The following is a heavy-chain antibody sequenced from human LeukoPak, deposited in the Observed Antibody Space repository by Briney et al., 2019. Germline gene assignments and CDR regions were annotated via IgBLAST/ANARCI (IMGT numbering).Heavy chain of an antibody. CDR2: INAGNGNT. D-gene: IGHD3-3*01. CDR3: ARNRGYDFWSGSIDY. V-gene: IGHV1-3*01. J-gene: IGHJ4*02. CDR1: GYTFTSYA. Sequence: ASVKVSCKASGYTFTSYAMHWVRQAPGQRLEWMGWINAGNGNTKYSQKFQGRVTITRDTSASTAYMELSSLRSEDTAVYYCARNRGYDFWSGSIDYWGQGTLVTVSS.